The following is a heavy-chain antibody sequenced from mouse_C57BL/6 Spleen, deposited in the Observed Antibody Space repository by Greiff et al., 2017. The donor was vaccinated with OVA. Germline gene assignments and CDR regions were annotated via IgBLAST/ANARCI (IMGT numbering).Heavy chain of an antibody. CDR3: ARYYDGYPYAMDY. V-gene: IGHV3-8*01. CDR2: ISYSGST. CDR1: GYSITSDY. D-gene: IGHD2-3*01. Sequence: EVQLVESGPGLAKPSQTLSLTCSVTGYSITSDYWNWIRKFPGNKLEYMGYISYSGSTYYNPSLKSRISITRDTSKNQYYLQLNSVTTEDTATDYCARYYDGYPYAMDYWGQGTSVTVSS. J-gene: IGHJ4*01.